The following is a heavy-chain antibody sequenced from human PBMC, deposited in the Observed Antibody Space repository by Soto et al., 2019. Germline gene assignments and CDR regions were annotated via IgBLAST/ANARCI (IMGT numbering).Heavy chain of an antibody. J-gene: IGHJ6*02. CDR2: IRSKAYDGTT. V-gene: IGHV3-49*04. Sequence: GGSLRLSCTTSGFSFSDYAMSWVRQAPGKGLEWVGFIRSKAYDGTTEYAASVKGRFTISRDESKSIAYLQMDGLKIEDTGVYYCTRDYHTYDYYGMDVWGQGTTVTVSS. CDR3: TRDYHTYDYYGMDV. CDR1: GFSFSDYA. D-gene: IGHD4-17*01.